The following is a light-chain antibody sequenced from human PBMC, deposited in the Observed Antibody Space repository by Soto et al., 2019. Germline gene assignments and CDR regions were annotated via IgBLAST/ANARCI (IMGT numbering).Light chain of an antibody. CDR2: DAS. J-gene: IGKJ3*01. CDR3: QQRSNWIFT. CDR1: QSVSNY. Sequence: EVVLTQSPATLSLSPGEGATLSCRASQSVSNYLAWYQQRPGQAPRLLIYDASSSATGIPARFSGSGSATDFTLTITSLEPEDFAVYYCQQRSNWIFTFGPGTIVDIK. V-gene: IGKV3-11*01.